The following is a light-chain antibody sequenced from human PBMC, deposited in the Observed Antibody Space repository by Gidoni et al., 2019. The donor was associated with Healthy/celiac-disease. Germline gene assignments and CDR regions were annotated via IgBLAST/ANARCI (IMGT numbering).Light chain of an antibody. V-gene: IGKV3-20*01. Sequence: DIVLTQSPGTLSLSPGERATLSCRASQSVSSSYLAWYQQKPGQAPRLLIYVASSRATGIPDRFSGSGSGTDFTLTISRLEPEDFAVYYCQQYGRTFGQGTKVEIK. CDR3: QQYGRT. J-gene: IGKJ1*01. CDR2: VAS. CDR1: QSVSSSY.